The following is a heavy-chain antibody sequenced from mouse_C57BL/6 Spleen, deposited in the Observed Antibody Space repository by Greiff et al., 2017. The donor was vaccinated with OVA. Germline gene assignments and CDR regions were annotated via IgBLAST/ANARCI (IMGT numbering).Heavy chain of an antibody. J-gene: IGHJ4*01. CDR3: ARTAAQANYYAMDY. V-gene: IGHV1-82*01. CDR2: IYPGDGDT. CDR1: GYAFSSSW. Sequence: QVQLKESGPELVKPGASVKISCKASGYAFSSSWMNWVKQRPGKGLEWIGRIYPGDGDTNYNGKFKGKATLTADKSSSTAYMQLSSLTSEDSAVYFCARTAAQANYYAMDYWGQGTSVTVSS. D-gene: IGHD3-2*02.